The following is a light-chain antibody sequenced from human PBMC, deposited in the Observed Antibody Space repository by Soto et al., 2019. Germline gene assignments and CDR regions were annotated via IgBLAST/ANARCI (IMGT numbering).Light chain of an antibody. CDR3: QSYDNELKVL. J-gene: IGLJ2*01. V-gene: IGLV1-40*01. Sequence: QSVLSQPPSVSGATGQKVTISCTGSSSNLGAGYDVHWYQQLPQRAPRLLIFGNYIRPSGVHDRFSGSKSGTSAYLTISGLQAEDEADYYCQSYDNELKVLFGGGTKVTVL. CDR1: SSNLGAGYD. CDR2: GNY.